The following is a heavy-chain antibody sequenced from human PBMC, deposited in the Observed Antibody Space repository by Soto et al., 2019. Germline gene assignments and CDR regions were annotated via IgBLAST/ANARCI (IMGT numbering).Heavy chain of an antibody. J-gene: IGHJ4*02. CDR2: FDPEDGET. CDR1: GYTLTELS. V-gene: IGHV1-24*01. Sequence: ASVKVSCKVSGYTLTELSMHWVRQAPGKGLEWMGGFDPEDGETIYAQKFQGRVTMTEDTSTDTAYMELSSLRSEDTAVYYCAIRSTTHYGDRSYYFDYWGQGTLVTVSS. D-gene: IGHD4-17*01. CDR3: AIRSTTHYGDRSYYFDY.